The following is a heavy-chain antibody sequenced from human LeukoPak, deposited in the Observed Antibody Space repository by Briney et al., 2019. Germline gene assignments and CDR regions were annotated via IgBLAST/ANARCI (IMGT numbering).Heavy chain of an antibody. J-gene: IGHJ4*02. D-gene: IGHD3-16*01. CDR3: ARGSRLRGYYFDY. CDR1: GFTFSSYA. V-gene: IGHV3-66*01. CDR2: IYSGGST. Sequence: PGGSLRLSCAASGFTFSSYAMSWVRQAPGKGLEWVSVIYSGGSTYYADSVKGRFTISRDNSKNTLYLQMNSLRAEDTAVYYCARGSRLRGYYFDYWGQGTLVTVSS.